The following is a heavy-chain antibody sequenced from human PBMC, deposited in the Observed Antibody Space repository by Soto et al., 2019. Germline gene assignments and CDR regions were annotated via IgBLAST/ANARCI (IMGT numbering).Heavy chain of an antibody. Sequence: PGESLKTSCAASGVSFGSSSMHWGLQAPGGGPEWVASISSDGRKTYYSESAKGRFTISRDNSKNIVYLEMDRLRLDDTAIYFCAGDPGVDFWSGVFDPWGQGTVVTVSS. CDR1: GVSFGSSS. V-gene: IGHV3-30*04. D-gene: IGHD3-3*01. CDR2: ISSDGRKT. J-gene: IGHJ5*02. CDR3: AGDPGVDFWSGVFDP.